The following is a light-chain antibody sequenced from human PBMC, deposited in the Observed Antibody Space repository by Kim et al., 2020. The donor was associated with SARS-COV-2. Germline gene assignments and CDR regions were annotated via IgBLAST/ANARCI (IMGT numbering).Light chain of an antibody. CDR1: SSDVGGYNY. CDR3: SSYTTSSTRV. V-gene: IGLV2-14*03. CDR2: DVS. Sequence: QSALTQPASMSGSPGQSITISCTGTSSDVGGYNYVSWYQQHPGKVPKLMIYDVSNRPSGVSNRFSGSKSGNTASLTISGLQAEDEADYYCSSYTTSSTRVFGTGTKVTVL. J-gene: IGLJ1*01.